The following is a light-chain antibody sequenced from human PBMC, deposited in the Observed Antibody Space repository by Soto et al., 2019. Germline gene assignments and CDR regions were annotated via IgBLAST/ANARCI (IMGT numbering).Light chain of an antibody. CDR2: WAS. V-gene: IGKV4-1*01. Sequence: DIVMTQSPDSLAVSLGERATVNCKSSQSVLYSSNNKNYLAWYQQKPGQPPNLLIYWASTRESGVPDRFSGSGSGTDFTLTISSLQAEDVAVYYCQQYYSTPVTFGPGTKVDIK. CDR3: QQYYSTPVT. CDR1: QSVLYSSNNKNY. J-gene: IGKJ3*01.